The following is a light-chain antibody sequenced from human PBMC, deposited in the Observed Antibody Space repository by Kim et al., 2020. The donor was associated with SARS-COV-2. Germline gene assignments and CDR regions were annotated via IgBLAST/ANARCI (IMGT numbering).Light chain of an antibody. J-gene: IGLJ3*02. CDR3: TAWDDSLSGRV. CDR1: NSNY. V-gene: IGLV1-47*01. CDR2: RNN. Sequence: ELTQPPSASGTPGQRVTISCSGINSNYVYWYQRLPGTAPKLLIYRNNHRPSGVPDRFSGSKSGTSASLAISGLRSDDEADYFCTAWDDSLSGRVFGGG.